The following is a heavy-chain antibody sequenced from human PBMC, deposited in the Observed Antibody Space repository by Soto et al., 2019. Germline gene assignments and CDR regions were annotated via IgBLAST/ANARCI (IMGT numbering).Heavy chain of an antibody. CDR3: ARVGGVAARTFDY. V-gene: IGHV4-59*01. CDR1: GGSINAFY. CDR2: IYYSGST. D-gene: IGHD6-6*01. J-gene: IGHJ4*02. Sequence: QVQLQESGPGLVKASETLSLTCTVSGGSINAFYWRWIRQPPGKGLEWIGYIYYSGSTDYNPSLKGRVTISVDTSKNQFSLKLRSVTAADTAVYYYARVGGVAARTFDYWGQGTLVTVSS.